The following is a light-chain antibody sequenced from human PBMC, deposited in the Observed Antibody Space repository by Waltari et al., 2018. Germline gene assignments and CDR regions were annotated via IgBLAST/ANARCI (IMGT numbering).Light chain of an antibody. Sequence: QSALTQPASVSGSPGQSITISCTGTSSDVGVYNYVSWYQQLPGKVPKLMIYEVSKRPSWVSNRFSGSKSGYTASLTISGLQAEDEADYYCSSFTRSSTFVFGGGTKVTVL. CDR2: EVS. CDR1: SSDVGVYNY. CDR3: SSFTRSSTFV. V-gene: IGLV2-14*03. J-gene: IGLJ3*02.